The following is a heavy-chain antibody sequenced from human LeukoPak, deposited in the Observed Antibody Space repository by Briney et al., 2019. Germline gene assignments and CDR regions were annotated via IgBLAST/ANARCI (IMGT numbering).Heavy chain of an antibody. J-gene: IGHJ4*02. CDR3: AKDLPDWNYDY. Sequence: SGGSLRLSCAASGFTFSSYGMHWVRQAPGKGLQWVAFIGFVESKKYYAGFVRSRFTISRDNSKNTVYLQMNSLRADDTAVYYCAKDLPDWNYDYWGQGTLVTVSS. D-gene: IGHD1-7*01. V-gene: IGHV3-30*02. CDR2: IGFVESKK. CDR1: GFTFSSYG.